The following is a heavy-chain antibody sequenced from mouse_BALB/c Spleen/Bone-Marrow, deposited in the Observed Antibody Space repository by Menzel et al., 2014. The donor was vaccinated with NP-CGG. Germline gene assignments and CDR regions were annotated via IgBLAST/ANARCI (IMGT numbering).Heavy chain of an antibody. J-gene: IGHJ2*01. CDR2: INPSTGYT. Sequence: QVQLQQSGAELAEPGASVKMSCKASGDTFTNYWMHWVKRRPGQGLEWIGYINPSTGYTEYNQKFKDKATLTADKSSSTAYMQLSSLTSEDSAVYYCARIYYYGRDYWGQGTTLTVSS. CDR1: GDTFTNYW. V-gene: IGHV1-7*01. D-gene: IGHD1-1*01. CDR3: ARIYYYGRDY.